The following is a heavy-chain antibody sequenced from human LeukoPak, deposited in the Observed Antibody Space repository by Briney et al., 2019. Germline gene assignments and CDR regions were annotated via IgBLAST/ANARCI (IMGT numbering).Heavy chain of an antibody. CDR1: GFTFSSYG. D-gene: IGHD2-2*01. CDR2: IRYDGSNK. Sequence: GGSLRLTCAASGFTFSSYGMHWVSQAPGKGLEWVAFIRYDGSNKYYADSVKGRFTISRDNSKNTLYLQMNSLRAEDTAVYYCAKGADIVVVPAAWDFDYWGQGTLVTVSS. V-gene: IGHV3-30*02. CDR3: AKGADIVVVPAAWDFDY. J-gene: IGHJ4*02.